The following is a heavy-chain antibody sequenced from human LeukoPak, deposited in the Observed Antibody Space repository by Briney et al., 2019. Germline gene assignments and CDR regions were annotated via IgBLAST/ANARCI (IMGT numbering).Heavy chain of an antibody. CDR3: TRDFWGTENY. D-gene: IGHD3-16*01. V-gene: IGHV3-11*01. J-gene: IGHJ4*02. CDR1: GFTFSDYY. Sequence: SGGSLRLSCAASGFTFSDYYMSWIRQAPGKGLEWVSYISSSGSTIYYADSVKGRFTISRDNAKNSLYLQMNSLKTEDTAVYYCTRDFWGTENYWGQGTLVTVSS. CDR2: ISSSGSTI.